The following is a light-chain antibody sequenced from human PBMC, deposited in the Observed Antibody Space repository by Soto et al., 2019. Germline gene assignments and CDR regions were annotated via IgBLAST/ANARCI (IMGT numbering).Light chain of an antibody. Sequence: EIVMTQSPATLSVSPGERATLSCRASQSISSNLAWYQQKPGQAPRLLIYGASTRATGIPARFSGSVSGTEFTLTISSLQSEDFGVYYCQQYNTWPPYTFGQGTKLEIK. CDR2: GAS. CDR3: QQYNTWPPYT. J-gene: IGKJ2*01. CDR1: QSISSN. V-gene: IGKV3-15*01.